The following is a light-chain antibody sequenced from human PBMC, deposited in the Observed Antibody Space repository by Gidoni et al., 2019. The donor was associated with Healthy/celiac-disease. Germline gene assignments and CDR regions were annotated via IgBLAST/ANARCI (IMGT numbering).Light chain of an antibody. J-gene: IGLJ2*01. Sequence: SYALTQPPSVSVSPGQTARITCSGDALPKKYAYWYQQKPGQAPVLVIYKDSARPSGIPERFSGSSSGKTGTLTIRGVQAEDEADYYCQSAESSGTYVVFGGGTKLTVL. V-gene: IGLV3-25*03. CDR1: ALPKKY. CDR2: KDS. CDR3: QSAESSGTYVV.